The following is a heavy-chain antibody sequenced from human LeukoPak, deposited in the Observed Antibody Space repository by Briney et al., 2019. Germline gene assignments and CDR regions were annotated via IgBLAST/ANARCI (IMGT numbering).Heavy chain of an antibody. CDR1: GYTFTGYY. V-gene: IGHV1-18*04. J-gene: IGHJ5*02. CDR3: ARGGGLVPGTWFDP. D-gene: IGHD6-19*01. CDR2: ISAYNGNT. Sequence: ASVKVSRKASGYTFTGYYMHWVRQAPGQGLEWMGWISAYNGNTNYAQELQGRVTMTTDTSTSTAYLELRSLRSDDTAVYYCARGGGLVPGTWFDPWGQGTLVTVSS.